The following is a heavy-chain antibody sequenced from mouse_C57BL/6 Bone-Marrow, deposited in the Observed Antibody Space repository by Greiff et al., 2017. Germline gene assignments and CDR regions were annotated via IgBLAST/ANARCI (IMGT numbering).Heavy chain of an antibody. CDR3: ARIYYYGSSYGDY. Sequence: EVQLQQSGPELVKPGASVKISCKASGYTLTDYYMNWVKQSHGKSLEWIGDINPNNGGTSYNQKFKGKATLTEDKSSSTDYMELRSLTSEDSAVYYCARIYYYGSSYGDYWGQGTTLTVSS. V-gene: IGHV1-26*01. CDR1: GYTLTDYY. D-gene: IGHD1-1*01. J-gene: IGHJ2*01. CDR2: INPNNGGT.